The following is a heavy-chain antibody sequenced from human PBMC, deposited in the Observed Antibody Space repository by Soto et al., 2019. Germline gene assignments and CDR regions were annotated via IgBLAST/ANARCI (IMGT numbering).Heavy chain of an antibody. V-gene: IGHV3-21*01. CDR1: GFTFSSYS. CDR2: ISSSSSYT. D-gene: IGHD6-13*01. Sequence: PGESLKISCAASGFTFSSYSMNWVRQAPGKGLEWVSSISSSSSYTYYADSVKGRFTISRDNAKNSLYLQMNSLRAEDTAVYYCASQIAAIYYYHYGMDVWGQGTTVTVSS. J-gene: IGHJ6*02. CDR3: ASQIAAIYYYHYGMDV.